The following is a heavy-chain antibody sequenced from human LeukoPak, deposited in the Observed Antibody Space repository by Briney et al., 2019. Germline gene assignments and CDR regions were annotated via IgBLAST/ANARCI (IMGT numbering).Heavy chain of an antibody. Sequence: GGSLRLSCTASGFTFDDYAMHWVRQAPAKGLEWVSLISGDGGTTDYADSVKGRFTISRDNSKNTLDLQMDSLRAEDTAVYYCAKEPTSYSSGWYFQQWGQGTLVTVSS. CDR2: ISGDGGTT. J-gene: IGHJ1*01. CDR1: GFTFDDYA. CDR3: AKEPTSYSSGWYFQQ. D-gene: IGHD6-25*01. V-gene: IGHV3-43*02.